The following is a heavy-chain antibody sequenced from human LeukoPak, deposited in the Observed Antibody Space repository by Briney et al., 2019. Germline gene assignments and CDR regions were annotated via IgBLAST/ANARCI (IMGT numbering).Heavy chain of an antibody. Sequence: GASVKVSCKTSGYSFTSYNLHWVRQAPGQGLEWMGWMNPNSGNTGYAQKFQGRVTMTRNTSISTAYMELSSLRSEDTAVYYCAIPNYDSSGLSAPFDPWGQGTLVTVSS. V-gene: IGHV1-8*02. CDR2: MNPNSGNT. CDR1: GYSFTSYN. J-gene: IGHJ5*02. CDR3: AIPNYDSSGLSAPFDP. D-gene: IGHD3-22*01.